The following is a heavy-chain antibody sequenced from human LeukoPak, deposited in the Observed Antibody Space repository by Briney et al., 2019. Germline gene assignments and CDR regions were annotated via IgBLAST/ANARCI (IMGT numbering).Heavy chain of an antibody. CDR3: AKEMRGFSYGPLDY. D-gene: IGHD5-18*01. CDR2: ISYDGSNK. V-gene: IGHV3-30*18. J-gene: IGHJ4*02. CDR1: GFTFSSYG. Sequence: PGRSLRLSCAASGFTFSSYGMHWVRQAPGKGLEWVAVISYDGSNKYYSDSVKGRFTISRDNSKNTLYLQMNSLRAEDTAVYYCAKEMRGFSYGPLDYWGQGTLVTVSS.